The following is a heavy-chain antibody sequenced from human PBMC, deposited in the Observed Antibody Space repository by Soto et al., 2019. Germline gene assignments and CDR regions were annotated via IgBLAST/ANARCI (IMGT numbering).Heavy chain of an antibody. Sequence: QVQLVQSGAEVKKPGASVKVSCKAPRYIFTAYFMHWVRQAPGQGLEWMGWINPNNGATHYGLSFQGRVTITRDPSISTAYMDLSSLRSDDTAVYYCASHDPGARFDPWGQGPLVIFSS. CDR3: ASHDPGARFDP. CDR2: INPNNGAT. D-gene: IGHD1-1*01. CDR1: RYIFTAYF. J-gene: IGHJ5*02. V-gene: IGHV1-2*02.